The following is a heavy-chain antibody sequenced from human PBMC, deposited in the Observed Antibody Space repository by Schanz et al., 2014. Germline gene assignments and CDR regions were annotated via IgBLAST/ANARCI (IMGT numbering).Heavy chain of an antibody. J-gene: IGHJ4*02. CDR3: ARASVYRFLKGENRFYFDY. Sequence: QVRLVQSGAELKMPGATVKVSCETSGYTFTNYGVSWVRQAPGQGLEWVAWISPYNGNTAYAQNLKGRVRMTTDTSKATASMELRSLTSDATAVYYCARASVYRFLKGENRFYFDYWGQGTLVIVSS. D-gene: IGHD3-3*01. CDR2: ISPYNGNT. CDR1: GYTFTNYG. V-gene: IGHV1-18*01.